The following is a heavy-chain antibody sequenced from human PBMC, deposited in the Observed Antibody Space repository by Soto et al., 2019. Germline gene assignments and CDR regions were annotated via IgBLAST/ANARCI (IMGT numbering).Heavy chain of an antibody. CDR3: ARGWGLVFDY. Sequence: QVQLQESGPGLVKPSETLSLTCTVSGGSISSYYWSWIRQPPGKGLEWSGYIYYSGSTNYNPSLKSRGTISVDTSKNQFSLKLSSVTAADTAVDYCARGWGLVFDYWGQGTLVTVSS. CDR1: GGSISSYY. V-gene: IGHV4-59*01. J-gene: IGHJ4*02. CDR2: IYYSGST. D-gene: IGHD2-21*02.